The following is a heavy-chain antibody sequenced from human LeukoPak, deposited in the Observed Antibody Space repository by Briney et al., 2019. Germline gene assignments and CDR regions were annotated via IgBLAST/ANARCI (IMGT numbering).Heavy chain of an antibody. CDR3: ARCSSSNQPPLY. Sequence: GASVKVSCKASGYTFTSYGISWVRQAPGQGLEWMGWISGYNGNTNYAQKLQGRVTMTTDTSTRTAYMELRSLTSDGTAVYYCARCSSSNQPPLYWGQGTLVTVSS. CDR1: GYTFTSYG. D-gene: IGHD6-13*01. V-gene: IGHV1-18*04. J-gene: IGHJ4*02. CDR2: ISGYNGNT.